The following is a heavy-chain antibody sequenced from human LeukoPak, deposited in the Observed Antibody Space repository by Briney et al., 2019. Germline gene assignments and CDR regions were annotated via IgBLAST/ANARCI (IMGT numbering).Heavy chain of an antibody. V-gene: IGHV3-11*04. Sequence: GGSLRLSCAASGFTFSDYYMSWIRQAPGKGLEWVSYISSSGSTIYYADSVKGRFTISRDNAKNTLHLQMNSLRAEDTAVYYCARVVVPYYYGSGGNDYWGQGTLVTVSS. CDR3: ARVVVPYYYGSGGNDY. J-gene: IGHJ4*02. CDR2: ISSSGSTI. CDR1: GFTFSDYY. D-gene: IGHD3-10*01.